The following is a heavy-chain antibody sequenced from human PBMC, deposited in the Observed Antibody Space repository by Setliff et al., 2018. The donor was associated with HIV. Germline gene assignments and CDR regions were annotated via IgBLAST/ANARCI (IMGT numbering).Heavy chain of an antibody. V-gene: IGHV4-39*01. CDR3: ARLSSYRSSSYYFDY. CDR2: IYHSGST. D-gene: IGHD6-6*01. CDR1: GDSISDTTYY. J-gene: IGHJ4*02. Sequence: SETLSLTCSVSGDSISDTTYYWGWIRQPPGKGLEWIGNIYHSGSTLYRPSLKSRVTMSVDTSKNQFSLKLNSVTAADTAVYHCARLSSYRSSSYYFDYWGQGALVTVSS.